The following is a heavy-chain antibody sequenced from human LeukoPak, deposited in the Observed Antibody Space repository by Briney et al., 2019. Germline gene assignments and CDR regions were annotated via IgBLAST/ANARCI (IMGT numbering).Heavy chain of an antibody. D-gene: IGHD6-13*01. Sequence: PSETLSLTCAVYGGSFSGYFWSWIRQPPGKGLEWIGEINNSESTNYNPSLKSRVTISVDTSKNQFSLKLSSVTAADTAVYYCARRGSSWYVYWGQGTLVTVSS. V-gene: IGHV4-34*01. CDR1: GGSFSGYF. J-gene: IGHJ4*02. CDR3: ARRGSSWYVY. CDR2: INNSEST.